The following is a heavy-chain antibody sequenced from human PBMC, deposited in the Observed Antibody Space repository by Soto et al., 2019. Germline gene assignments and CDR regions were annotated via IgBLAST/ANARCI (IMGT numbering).Heavy chain of an antibody. J-gene: IGHJ6*02. CDR3: ARAGYCSTTTCYTYHYNGMDV. Sequence: GGSLRLSCGTSGFTFKRYWMSWVRQAPGKGLEWVANIKQDGSEKYYVDSLKGRFTISRDNVKNSLYLQMNSLRAEDTAIYYCARAGYCSTTTCYTYHYNGMDVWGQGTTVTVSS. D-gene: IGHD2-2*02. V-gene: IGHV3-7*01. CDR1: GFTFKRYW. CDR2: IKQDGSEK.